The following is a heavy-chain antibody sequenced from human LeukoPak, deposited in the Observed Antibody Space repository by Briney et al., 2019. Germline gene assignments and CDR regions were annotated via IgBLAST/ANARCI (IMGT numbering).Heavy chain of an antibody. D-gene: IGHD3-22*01. Sequence: GGSLRLSCAASGFTFSSYTMNWVRLAPGKGLEWVSSISRSNIYKYYADSVKGRFTISRDDAKNSLYLQMNSLRAEDTAVYYCANSRYDSSGYYGIIGYWGQGTLVTVSS. CDR1: GFTFSSYT. CDR3: ANSRYDSSGYYGIIGY. J-gene: IGHJ4*02. V-gene: IGHV3-21*01. CDR2: ISRSNIYK.